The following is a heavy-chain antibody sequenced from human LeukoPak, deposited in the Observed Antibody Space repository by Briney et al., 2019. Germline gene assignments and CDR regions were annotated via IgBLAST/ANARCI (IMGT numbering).Heavy chain of an antibody. CDR3: ARNPHDSSGYSRGIDY. D-gene: IGHD3-22*01. CDR1: GYSISSGYY. J-gene: IGHJ4*02. V-gene: IGHV4-38-2*01. Sequence: PSETLSLTCAVSGYSISSGYYWGWIRQPPGKGLERIGSIYHSGSTYYNPSLKSRVTISVDTSKNQFSLKLSSVTAADTAVYYCARNPHDSSGYSRGIDYWGQGTLVTVSS. CDR2: IYHSGST.